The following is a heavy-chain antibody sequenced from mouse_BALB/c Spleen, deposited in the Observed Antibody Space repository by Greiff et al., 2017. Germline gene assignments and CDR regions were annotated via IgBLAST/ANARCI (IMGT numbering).Heavy chain of an antibody. D-gene: IGHD2-4*01. CDR1: GFSLTSYG. Sequence: VQLQESGPGLVAPSQSLSITCTVSGFSLTSYGVHRVRQPPGKGLEWLGVIWAGGSTNYNSALMSRLSISKDNSKSQVFLKMNSLQTDDTAMYYCARDRNYDYDEGYFDVWGAGTTVTVSS. V-gene: IGHV2-9*02. CDR2: IWAGGST. J-gene: IGHJ1*01. CDR3: ARDRNYDYDEGYFDV.